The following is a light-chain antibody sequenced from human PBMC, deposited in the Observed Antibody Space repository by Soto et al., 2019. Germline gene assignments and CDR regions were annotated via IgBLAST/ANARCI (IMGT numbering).Light chain of an antibody. CDR3: SSYTRRSTWV. J-gene: IGLJ3*02. CDR2: EVS. Sequence: QSVLTQPASVSGSPGQSITISCTGTSSDIGGYNYVSWYQQHPGKAPKLIIFEVSNRPSGVSNRFSASKSGSTASLTISGLQAEDEGDFYCSSYTRRSTWVFGGGTKVTVL. V-gene: IGLV2-14*01. CDR1: SSDIGGYNY.